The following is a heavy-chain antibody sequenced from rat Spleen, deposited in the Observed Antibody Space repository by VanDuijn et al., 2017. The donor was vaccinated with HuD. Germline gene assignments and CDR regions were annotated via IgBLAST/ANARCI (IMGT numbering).Heavy chain of an antibody. CDR2: ISAGGDNT. CDR1: GFTFSNYY. J-gene: IGHJ2*01. V-gene: IGHV5-27*01. Sequence: EVQLVESGGGLVQPGRSLKLSYAASGFTFSNYYMAWVRQAPTKGLEWVAYISAGGDNTYYRDSVKGRFTISRDNAKSTLYLQLDSLRSEDTATYYCTTDTFYDGTYYPGGFDYWGQGVMVTVSS. D-gene: IGHD1-12*02. CDR3: TTDTFYDGTYYPGGFDY.